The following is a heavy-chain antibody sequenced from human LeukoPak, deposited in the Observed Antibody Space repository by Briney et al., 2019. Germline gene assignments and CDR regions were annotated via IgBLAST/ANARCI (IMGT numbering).Heavy chain of an antibody. J-gene: IGHJ4*02. Sequence: GGSLRLSCVGSGLTISRYWMHWVRQAPGKGLVWVSRINTDGNTRNSADSVKGRFTISRDDAKNTMYLQMNSLRAEETAVYYCGRGRNTAASEWGQGILVTVSS. CDR3: GRGRNTAASE. CDR1: GLTISRYW. D-gene: IGHD5-18*01. CDR2: INTDGNTR. V-gene: IGHV3-74*01.